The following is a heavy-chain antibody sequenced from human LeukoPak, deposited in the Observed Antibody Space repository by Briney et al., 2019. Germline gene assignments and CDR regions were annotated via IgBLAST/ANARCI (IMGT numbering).Heavy chain of an antibody. CDR3: AREGPAVVLTPSDDYRSGGFDY. V-gene: IGHV4-38-2*02. D-gene: IGHD4-11*01. J-gene: IGHJ4*02. Sequence: PSETLSLTCSVSGYSITSGYYWGWIRQPPGKGLEWVGSVYYIGSPHYNPSLKSRVTISVDTSKNQFSLKVSSVTAADTAVYYCAREGPAVVLTPSDDYRSGGFDYWGQGTLVTVSS. CDR2: VYYIGSP. CDR1: GYSITSGYY.